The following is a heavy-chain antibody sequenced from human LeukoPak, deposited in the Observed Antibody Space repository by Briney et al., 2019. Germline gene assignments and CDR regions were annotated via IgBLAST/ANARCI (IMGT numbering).Heavy chain of an antibody. J-gene: IGHJ4*02. CDR3: AREPVVPAAMGGYYFDC. D-gene: IGHD2-2*01. CDR1: GFTFSSYS. CDR2: ISSSSSYI. Sequence: GGSLRLSCAASGFTFSSYSMNWVRQAPGKGLEWVSSISSSSSYINYADSAKGRSTISRDNAKNPLSLQMNSLRAEETAVYYCAREPVVPAAMGGYYFDCWGQGTLVTVSS. V-gene: IGHV3-21*01.